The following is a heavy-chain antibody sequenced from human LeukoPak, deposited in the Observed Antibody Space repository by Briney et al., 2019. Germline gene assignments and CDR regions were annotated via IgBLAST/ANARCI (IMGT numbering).Heavy chain of an antibody. D-gene: IGHD6-19*01. J-gene: IGHJ4*02. CDR1: GFTFSSYA. V-gene: IGHV3-30-3*01. CDR3: ARPRGAVWLDIFDY. CDR2: ISYDGSNK. Sequence: GGSLRLSCAASGFTFSSYAMHWVRQAPGKGLEWVAVISYDGSNKYYADSVKGRFTISRDNSKNTLYLQMNSLRAEDTAVYYCARPRGAVWLDIFDYWGQGTLVTVSS.